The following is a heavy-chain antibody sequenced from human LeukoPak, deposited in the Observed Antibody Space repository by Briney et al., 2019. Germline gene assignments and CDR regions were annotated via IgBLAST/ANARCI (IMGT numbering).Heavy chain of an antibody. J-gene: IGHJ3*02. CDR1: GFTVSSNY. CDR3: ARQNWNDDAFDI. D-gene: IGHD1-1*01. V-gene: IGHV3-66*04. CDR2: IYSGGST. Sequence: GGSLRLSCAASGFTVSSNYMSWVRQAPGKGLEWVSVIYSGGSTYYADSVKGRFTISRDNSKNTLYLQMNSLRAEDTAVYYCARQNWNDDAFDIWGQGTMVTVSS.